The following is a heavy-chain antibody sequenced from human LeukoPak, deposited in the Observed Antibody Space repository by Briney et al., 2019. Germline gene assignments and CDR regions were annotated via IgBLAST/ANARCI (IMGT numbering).Heavy chain of an antibody. CDR1: GYTFTSYG. Sequence: VSVKVSCKASGYTFTSYGISWVRQAPGQGLEWMGWISPYNGHTNFAQKLQGRVTMTTGTSTSTAYMELRSLRSDDTAVYYCARDFGSAAYDGAFDIWGQGTMVTVSS. D-gene: IGHD3-22*01. V-gene: IGHV1-18*01. CDR2: ISPYNGHT. J-gene: IGHJ3*02. CDR3: ARDFGSAAYDGAFDI.